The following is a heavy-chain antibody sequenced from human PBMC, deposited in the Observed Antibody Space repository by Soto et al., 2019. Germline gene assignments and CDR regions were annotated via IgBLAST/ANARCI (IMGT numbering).Heavy chain of an antibody. D-gene: IGHD3-22*01. Sequence: SETLSLTCAAYGGAFSGHSWTWIRQSPGKGLEWMGDINHSARVNYSPSLKSRVTISLDTSKNQFSLTLSAVTAADTAMYYCSTRAYDTNGYYRFDPWGQGTLVTVSP. CDR3: STRAYDTNGYYRFDP. CDR2: INHSARV. V-gene: IGHV4-34*01. J-gene: IGHJ5*01. CDR1: GGAFSGHS.